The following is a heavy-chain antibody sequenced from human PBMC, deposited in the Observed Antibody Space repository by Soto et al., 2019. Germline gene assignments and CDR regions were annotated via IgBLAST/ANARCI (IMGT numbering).Heavy chain of an antibody. Sequence: SETLSLTCTVSGGSISSYYWSWIRQPPGKGLEWIGYIYYSGSTNYNPSLKSRVTISVVTSKNQFSLKLSSVTAADTAVYYCARAGTDIVATSPFDYWGQGTLVTVSS. V-gene: IGHV4-59*01. CDR1: GGSISSYY. CDR3: ARAGTDIVATSPFDY. J-gene: IGHJ4*02. D-gene: IGHD5-12*01. CDR2: IYYSGST.